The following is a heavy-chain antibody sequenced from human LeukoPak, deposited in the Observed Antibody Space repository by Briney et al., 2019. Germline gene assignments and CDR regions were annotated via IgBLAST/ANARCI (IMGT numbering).Heavy chain of an antibody. Sequence: GGSLRLSCAASGFTFSSYAMSWVRQAPGKGLEWVSAISGSGGSTYYADSVKGRFTISRDNSKNSLYLQMNSLRTEDTALYYCAKGARIAAAGPYYYYYGMDVWGQGTTVTVSS. CDR3: AKGARIAAAGPYYYYYGMDV. CDR2: ISGSGGST. CDR1: GFTFSSYA. V-gene: IGHV3-23*01. D-gene: IGHD6-13*01. J-gene: IGHJ6*02.